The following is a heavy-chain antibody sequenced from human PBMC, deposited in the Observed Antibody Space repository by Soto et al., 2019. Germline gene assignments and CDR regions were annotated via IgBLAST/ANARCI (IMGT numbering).Heavy chain of an antibody. CDR2: INHSGST. D-gene: IGHD4-17*01. Sequence: SETLSLTCAVYGGSFSGYYWSWIRQPPGKGLEWIGEINHSGSTNYNPSLKSRVTISVDTSKNQFSLKLSSVTAADTAVYYCARGPHDYGDYDFDYWGQGTPVTVSS. V-gene: IGHV4-34*01. J-gene: IGHJ4*02. CDR1: GGSFSGYY. CDR3: ARGPHDYGDYDFDY.